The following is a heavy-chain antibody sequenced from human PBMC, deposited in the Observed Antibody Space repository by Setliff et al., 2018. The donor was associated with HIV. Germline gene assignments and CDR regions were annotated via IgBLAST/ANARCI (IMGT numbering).Heavy chain of an antibody. CDR1: GGSFSGHY. V-gene: IGHV4-34*01. D-gene: IGHD3-22*01. J-gene: IGHJ4*02. CDR2: INHSGST. CDR3: AHYYYDTSGQPFDY. Sequence: SETLSLTCAVYGGSFSGHYWNWFRQPPGKGLEWIGEINHSGSTNYKSSLKSRVTISADTSKRQFSLKLSSVTAADTAVYYCAHYYYDTSGQPFDYWGQGTLVTVSS.